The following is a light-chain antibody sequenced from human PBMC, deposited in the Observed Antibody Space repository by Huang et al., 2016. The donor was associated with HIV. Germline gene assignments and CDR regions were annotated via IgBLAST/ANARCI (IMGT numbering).Light chain of an antibody. CDR2: AAS. Sequence: DIQMTQSPSSLSASVGDRVTITCRASQSISNYLNWYQQKPGKAPKLLIYAASNLQSGVPSRFSGSGSETDFTLTISSLQPEDFAADYCQQSYSIPCTFGQGTKLEIQ. CDR3: QQSYSIPCT. J-gene: IGKJ2*02. CDR1: QSISNY. V-gene: IGKV1-39*01.